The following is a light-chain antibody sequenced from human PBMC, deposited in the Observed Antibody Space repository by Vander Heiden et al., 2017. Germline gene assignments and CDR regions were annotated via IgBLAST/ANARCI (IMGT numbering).Light chain of an antibody. Sequence: DIVMTQSPDSLAVSLGERATINCKSSQSVLYSSNNKNYLAWYQQKPGQPPKLLIYWASTRDSGVPDRFSASASGTDFTLTISRLQAEHVAVYYCHEYDGTPYTFGQGTKLEIK. CDR1: QSVLYSSNNKNY. V-gene: IGKV4-1*01. CDR3: HEYDGTPYT. J-gene: IGKJ2*01. CDR2: WAS.